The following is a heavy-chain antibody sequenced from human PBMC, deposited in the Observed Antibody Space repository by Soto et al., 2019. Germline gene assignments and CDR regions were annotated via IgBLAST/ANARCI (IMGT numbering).Heavy chain of an antibody. CDR2: INHSGST. CDR1: GGSFSGYY. V-gene: IGHV4-34*01. J-gene: IGHJ6*03. Sequence: ETLSLTCAVYGGSFSGYYWSWIRQPPGKGLEWIGEINHSGSTNYNPSLKSRVTISVDTSKNQFSLKLSSVTAADTAVYYCARGGYCSGGSCYARRPPQWYYYYMDVWGKGTTVTVSS. D-gene: IGHD2-15*01. CDR3: ARGGYCSGGSCYARRPPQWYYYYMDV.